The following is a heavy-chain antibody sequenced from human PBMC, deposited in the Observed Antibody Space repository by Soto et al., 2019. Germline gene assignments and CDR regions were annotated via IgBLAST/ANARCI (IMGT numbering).Heavy chain of an antibody. Sequence: PGGSLRLSCVASGCSLSDYAVNWVRQAPGKGLEWVSFISSDSRTIYYADSVEGRFTVSRDNARNSVSLQMDSLRDEDAAVYYWARIKLVEWFFINVDVYDMDVWGQGTPVTVSS. CDR1: GCSLSDYA. J-gene: IGHJ6*02. CDR2: ISSDSRTI. V-gene: IGHV3-48*02. D-gene: IGHD3-3*01. CDR3: ARIKLVEWFFINVDVYDMDV.